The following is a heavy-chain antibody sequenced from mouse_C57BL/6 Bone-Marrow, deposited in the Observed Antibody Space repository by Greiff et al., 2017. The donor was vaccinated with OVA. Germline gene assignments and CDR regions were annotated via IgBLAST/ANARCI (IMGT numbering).Heavy chain of an antibody. CDR3: AQGDYGNYDAMDY. D-gene: IGHD2-1*01. J-gene: IGHJ4*01. CDR1: GFNIKNTY. Sequence: EVMLVESVAELVRPGASVKLSCTASGFNIKNTYMHWVKQRPEQGLEWIGRIDPANGNTKYAPKFQGKATITADTSSNTAYLQLSSLTSEDTAIYYCAQGDYGNYDAMDYWGQGTSVTVSS. CDR2: IDPANGNT. V-gene: IGHV14-3*01.